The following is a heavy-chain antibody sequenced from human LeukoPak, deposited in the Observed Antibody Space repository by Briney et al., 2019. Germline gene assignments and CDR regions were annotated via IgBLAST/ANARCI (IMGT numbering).Heavy chain of an antibody. Sequence: GGSLRLSCAASGFTFSSYGMHWVRQAPGKGLEWVAVIWYDGSNKYYADSVKGRFTISRDNSKNTLYLQMNSLRAEDTAVYYCAREYEQLVSYYFGYWGQGTLVTVSS. V-gene: IGHV3-33*01. D-gene: IGHD6-13*01. CDR1: GFTFSSYG. CDR2: IWYDGSNK. J-gene: IGHJ4*02. CDR3: AREYEQLVSYYFGY.